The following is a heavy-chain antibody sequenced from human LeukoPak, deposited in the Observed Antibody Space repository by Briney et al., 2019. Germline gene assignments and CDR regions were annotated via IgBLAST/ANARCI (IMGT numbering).Heavy chain of an antibody. Sequence: NPSETLSLTCTVSGGSISSSSYYWGWIRQPPGKGLEWIGSIYYSGSTYYNPSLKSRVTISVDTSKNQFSLKLSSVTAADTAVYYCAREGVKWTTDAFDIWGQGTMVTVSS. CDR3: AREGVKWTTDAFDI. CDR2: IYYSGST. V-gene: IGHV4-39*07. J-gene: IGHJ3*02. D-gene: IGHD1-26*01. CDR1: GGSISSSSYY.